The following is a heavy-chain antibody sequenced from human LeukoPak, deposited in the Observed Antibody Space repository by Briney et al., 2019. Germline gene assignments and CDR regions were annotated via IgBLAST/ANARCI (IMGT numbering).Heavy chain of an antibody. CDR2: ISAYNGNT. V-gene: IGHV1-18*01. D-gene: IGHD3-22*01. Sequence: ASVKVSCKASGYTFTSYGISWMRQAPGQGLEWMGWISAYNGNTNYAQKLQGRVTMTTDTYTRTAYMELRSLRSDDTAVYYCARERARGAPYYYDSSGYEDYWGQGTLVTVSS. J-gene: IGHJ4*02. CDR1: GYTFTSYG. CDR3: ARERARGAPYYYDSSGYEDY.